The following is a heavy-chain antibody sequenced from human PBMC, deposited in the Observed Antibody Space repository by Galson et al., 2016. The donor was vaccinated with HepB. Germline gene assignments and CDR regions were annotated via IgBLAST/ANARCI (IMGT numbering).Heavy chain of an antibody. CDR2: IKEDGSST. V-gene: IGHV3-7*03. CDR3: ARDHISGRGPFFDY. J-gene: IGHJ4*02. Sequence: SLRLSCAASGFTFSRSWMTWVRQAPGRGLEWLANIKEDGSSTNHVDSVKGRFTISRDNAKTSLYLQMNSLRAEDTAVYYCARDHISGRGPFFDYRGQGIPVTVSS. D-gene: IGHD5-12*01. CDR1: GFTFSRSW.